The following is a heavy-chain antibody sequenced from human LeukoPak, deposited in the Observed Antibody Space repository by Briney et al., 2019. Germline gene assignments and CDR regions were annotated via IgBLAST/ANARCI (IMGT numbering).Heavy chain of an antibody. CDR1: GGSISSGSYY. J-gene: IGHJ6*03. V-gene: IGHV4-61*02. CDR2: IYTSGSS. D-gene: IGHD4-11*01. Sequence: SETLSLTCTVSGGSISSGSYYWSWIRQPAGKGLEWIGRIYTSGSSNYNPSLKSRVTISVDTSKNQFSLKLSSVTAADTAVYYCARGAGVTTNYYYYYMDVWGKGTTVTVSS. CDR3: ARGAGVTTNYYYYYMDV.